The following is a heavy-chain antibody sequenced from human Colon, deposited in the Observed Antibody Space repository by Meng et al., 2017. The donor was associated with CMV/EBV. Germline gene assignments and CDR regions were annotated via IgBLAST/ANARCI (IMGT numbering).Heavy chain of an antibody. CDR1: GFTVSSNY. Sequence: GGSLRLSCAASGFTVSSNYMSWVRQAPGKGLEWVSVIYSGGSTYYADSVKGRFTISRDNSKNTLYLHMNSLRAEDTAVYYCAKDAEAPVAGILSFDYWGQGTLVTVSS. V-gene: IGHV3-66*02. CDR2: IYSGGST. CDR3: AKDAEAPVAGILSFDY. J-gene: IGHJ4*02. D-gene: IGHD6-19*01.